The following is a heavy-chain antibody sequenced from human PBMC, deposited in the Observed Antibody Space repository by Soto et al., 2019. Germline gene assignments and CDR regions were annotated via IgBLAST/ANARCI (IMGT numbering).Heavy chain of an antibody. Sequence: QVQLVESGGGVVQPGRSLRLSCAASGFTFSSYGMHWVRQAPGKGLEWVAVIWYDGSNKYYADSVKGRFTISRDNSKNTLYLQVNSLRAEDTAVYYCAQLGSVGGSLLQYYYYYMDVWGKGTTVTVSS. D-gene: IGHD2-15*01. J-gene: IGHJ6*03. V-gene: IGHV3-33*06. CDR2: IWYDGSNK. CDR1: GFTFSSYG. CDR3: AQLGSVGGSLLQYYYYYMDV.